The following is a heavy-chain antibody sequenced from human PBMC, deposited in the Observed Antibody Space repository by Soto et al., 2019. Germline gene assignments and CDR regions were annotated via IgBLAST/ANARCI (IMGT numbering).Heavy chain of an antibody. CDR3: TLGSWSAEVFDI. Sequence: QVQLVQSGAEVKKPGSSVKVSCKDSGGTFSTYSMFWVRQAPGQGLEWMGRIIPMLGIRNFAQKFQDRVTITADKSTATAHIELSSLRSEDTALYYRTLGSWSAEVFDIWGQGTMVTVSS. CDR2: IIPMLGIR. D-gene: IGHD2-2*01. CDR1: GGTFSTYS. J-gene: IGHJ3*02. V-gene: IGHV1-69*02.